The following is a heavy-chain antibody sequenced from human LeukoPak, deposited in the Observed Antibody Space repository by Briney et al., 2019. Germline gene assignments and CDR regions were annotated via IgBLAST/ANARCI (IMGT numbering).Heavy chain of an antibody. Sequence: PSETLSLTCTVSGGSISSGDYYWSWIRQPPGKGLEWIGYIYYSGSTYYNPSLKSRVTISVDTSKNQFSLKLSSVTAADTAVYYCARERGAAAGTDWFDPWGQGTLVTVSS. CDR1: GGSISSGDYY. CDR3: ARERGAAAGTDWFDP. J-gene: IGHJ5*02. CDR2: IYYSGST. V-gene: IGHV4-30-4*01. D-gene: IGHD6-13*01.